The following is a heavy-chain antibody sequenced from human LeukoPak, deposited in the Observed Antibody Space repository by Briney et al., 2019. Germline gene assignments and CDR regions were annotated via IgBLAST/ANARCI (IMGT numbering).Heavy chain of an antibody. CDR2: ISGSGGST. Sequence: PGGSLRLSCAAAAFTFSSYGMSWVRQAPGKGLGWVSAISGSGGSTYYADSVNVRFTISRDNSKNTLYLQMNSPRAEDTAVYYCAKLLYYYDSSQPYWGQGTLITVPS. D-gene: IGHD3-22*01. CDR3: AKLLYYYDSSQPY. CDR1: AFTFSSYG. V-gene: IGHV3-23*01. J-gene: IGHJ4*02.